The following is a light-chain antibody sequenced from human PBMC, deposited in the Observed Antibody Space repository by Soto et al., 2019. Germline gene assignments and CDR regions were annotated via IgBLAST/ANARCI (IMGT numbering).Light chain of an antibody. CDR1: SSDVGGYNH. CDR2: EVS. J-gene: IGLJ1*01. CDR3: CSYATGSTFV. V-gene: IGLV2-14*01. Sequence: QSALTQPASVSGSPGQSITISCSGTSSDVGGYNHVSWYQQHPGKAPKLMIYEVSNRPSGVSNRFSGSKSGNTASLTISGLQAEDEADYYCCSYATGSTFVFGAGTKLTVL.